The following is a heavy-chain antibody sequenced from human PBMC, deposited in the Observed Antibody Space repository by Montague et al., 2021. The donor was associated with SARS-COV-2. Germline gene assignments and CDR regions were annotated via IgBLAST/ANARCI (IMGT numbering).Heavy chain of an antibody. D-gene: IGHD2-15*01. CDR3: ARCAGRGDGFLVGCFDV. V-gene: IGHV4-34*01. Sequence: SETLSLTCAVYGGSFSGYYWNWIRQPPGKGLEWIGEINHSGSTNYNPSLKSRVTMSVDTSKNQFSLKLSSVTAADTAVYYCARCAGRGDGFLVGCFDVWGQGTLVTVSS. J-gene: IGHJ4*02. CDR2: INHSGST. CDR1: GGSFSGYY.